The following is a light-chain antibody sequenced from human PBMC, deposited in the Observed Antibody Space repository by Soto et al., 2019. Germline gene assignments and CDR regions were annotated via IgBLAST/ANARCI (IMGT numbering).Light chain of an antibody. J-gene: IGKJ1*01. CDR3: QQYGPSQWP. V-gene: IGKV3-20*01. Sequence: EIVLTQSPGTLSLSPGERATLSCRASQSVNSNYLAWYQQKPGQAPRLLIYDASNRATGIPDRFSGSGSGTDFTLTITRLGPEDFAVYYCQQYGPSQWPFAQPTKVDIK. CDR1: QSVNSNY. CDR2: DAS.